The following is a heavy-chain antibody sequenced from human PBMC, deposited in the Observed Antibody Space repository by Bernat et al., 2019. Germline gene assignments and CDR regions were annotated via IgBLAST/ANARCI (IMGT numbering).Heavy chain of an antibody. CDR2: ISYDGSNE. Sequence: QVQLVESGGGVVQPGRSLRLSCAASGFTFSSYAMHWVRQAPGKGLEWVAVISYDGSNEYYADSVKGRFTISRDNSKNTLYLQMNSLRAEDTAVYYCARDSGGYGMDVWGQGTTVTVSS. CDR1: GFTFSSYA. J-gene: IGHJ6*02. D-gene: IGHD2-8*02. CDR3: ARDSGGYGMDV. V-gene: IGHV3-30-3*01.